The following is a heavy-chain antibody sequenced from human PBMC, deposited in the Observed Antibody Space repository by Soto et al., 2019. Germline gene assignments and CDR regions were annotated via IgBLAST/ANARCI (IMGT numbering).Heavy chain of an antibody. CDR2: IIPIFGTA. J-gene: IGHJ2*01. V-gene: IGHV1-69*14. CDR3: ARSPPPTVTMYSRFFDL. CDR1: GGTFSSYA. Sequence: QVQLVQSGAEVKKPGSSVKVSCKTSGGTFSSYAINWVRQAPGQGLEWMGGIIPIFGTANYAQKFQGRITITADKSTNTAYSERRSLRSDDTAVYYCARSPPPTVTMYSRFFDLWGRGTLVTVSS. D-gene: IGHD4-17*01.